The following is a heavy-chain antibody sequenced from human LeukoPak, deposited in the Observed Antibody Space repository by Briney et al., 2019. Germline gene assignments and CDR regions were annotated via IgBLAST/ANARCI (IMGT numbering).Heavy chain of an antibody. D-gene: IGHD3-10*01. V-gene: IGHV4-34*01. CDR2: INHSGST. CDR3: ARGSYYYGSGNNRPLHYYYYGMDV. CDR1: GGSFSGYY. Sequence: SETLSLTCAVYGGSFSGYYWSWIRQPPGKGLEWIGEINHSGSTNYNPSLKSRVTISVDTSKNQFSLKLSSVTAADTAVYYCARGSYYYGSGNNRPLHYYYYGMDVWGQGTTVTVSS. J-gene: IGHJ6*02.